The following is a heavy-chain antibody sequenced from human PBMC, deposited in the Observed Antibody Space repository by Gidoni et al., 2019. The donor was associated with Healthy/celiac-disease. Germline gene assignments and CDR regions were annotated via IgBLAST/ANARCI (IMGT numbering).Heavy chain of an antibody. CDR1: GGYY. Sequence: GGYYWSWIRQHPGKGLEWIGYIYYSGSTYYNPSLKSRVTISVDTSKNQFSLKLSSVTAAATAVYYCARLYSYGSYYGMDVWGQGTTVTVSS. CDR2: IYYSGST. CDR3: ARLYSYGSYYGMDV. V-gene: IGHV4-31*02. D-gene: IGHD5-18*01. J-gene: IGHJ6*02.